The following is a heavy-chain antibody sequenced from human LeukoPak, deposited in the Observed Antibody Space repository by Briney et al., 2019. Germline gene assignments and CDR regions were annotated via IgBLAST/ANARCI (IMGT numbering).Heavy chain of an antibody. Sequence: GGSLRLSCSASGFTFSSYAMHWVRQAPGKGLECVSAISSNGGSTYYADSVKGRFTISRDNSKNTLYLQMSSLRAEDTAVYYCVKGKCSSTSCYASFDYWGQGTLVTVSS. CDR3: VKGKCSSTSCYASFDY. V-gene: IGHV3-64D*06. CDR2: ISSNGGST. D-gene: IGHD2-2*01. CDR1: GFTFSSYA. J-gene: IGHJ4*02.